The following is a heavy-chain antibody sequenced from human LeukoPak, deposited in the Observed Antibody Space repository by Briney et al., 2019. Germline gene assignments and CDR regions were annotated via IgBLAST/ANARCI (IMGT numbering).Heavy chain of an antibody. CDR1: GFTFSSYS. CDR2: IGSSSSYI. J-gene: IGHJ6*02. Sequence: PGGSLRLSCAASGFTFSSYSMNWVRQAPGKGLEWVSSIGSSSSYIYYADLVKGRFTISRDNAKNSLYLQMNSLRAEDTAVYYCARGPTIPIAAAGTGYYYGMDVWGQGTTVTVSS. CDR3: ARGPTIPIAAAGTGYYYGMDV. V-gene: IGHV3-21*01. D-gene: IGHD6-13*01.